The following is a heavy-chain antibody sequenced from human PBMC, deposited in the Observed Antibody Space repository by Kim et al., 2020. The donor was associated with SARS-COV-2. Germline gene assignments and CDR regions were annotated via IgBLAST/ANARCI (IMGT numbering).Heavy chain of an antibody. J-gene: IGHJ4*02. V-gene: IGHV3-23*01. D-gene: IGHD2-2*03. Sequence: GGSLRLSCTTSGFTFTGYAMSWVRQAPGKGLEWVSSIDGSDGTTYYVDSVKGRFTISRDNSKNTLYLQMSNLRVDDTAVYYCMKGGWGWIWDHWGQGTLV. CDR2: IDGSDGTT. CDR3: MKGGWGWIWDH. CDR1: GFTFTGYA.